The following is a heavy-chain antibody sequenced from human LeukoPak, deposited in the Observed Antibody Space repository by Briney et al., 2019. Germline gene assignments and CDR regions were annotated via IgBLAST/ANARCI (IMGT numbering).Heavy chain of an antibody. CDR2: IYHSGST. J-gene: IGHJ5*02. CDR3: ARDWRYCSGGSCPNWFDP. CDR1: GGSISSSNW. Sequence: PSETLSLTCAVSGGSISSSNWWSWVRQPPGKGLEWIGEIYHSGSTNYNPSLKSRATISVDKSKNQFSLKLSSVTAADTAVYYCARDWRYCSGGSCPNWFDPWGQGTLVTVSS. D-gene: IGHD2-15*01. V-gene: IGHV4-4*02.